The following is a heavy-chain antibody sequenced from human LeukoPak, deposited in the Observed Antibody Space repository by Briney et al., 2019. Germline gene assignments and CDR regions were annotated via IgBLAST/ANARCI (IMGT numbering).Heavy chain of an antibody. V-gene: IGHV4-39*01. CDR2: IYYGGST. J-gene: IGHJ3*02. CDR3: ARPSEIAVAGSIFDAFDI. CDR1: GGSISSGTYY. D-gene: IGHD6-13*01. Sequence: SETLSLTCTVSGGSISSGTYYWGWIRQPLGKGLEWIGSIYYGGSTYYNSSLKSRATISVDTSKNQFSLKLSSVTAADTAVYYCARPSEIAVAGSIFDAFDIWGQGTMVTVSS.